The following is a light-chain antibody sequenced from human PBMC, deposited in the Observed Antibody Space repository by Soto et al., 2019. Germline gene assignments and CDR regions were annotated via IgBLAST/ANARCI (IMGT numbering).Light chain of an antibody. CDR3: MQGTHWPIT. J-gene: IGKJ5*01. Sequence: DIVMTQSPLSLPVTLGQPASISCRSNQSPVHSDGIAYFSWFQQRPGRSPRRLIYKVSNRDSGVPARFSGSGSGTDFALKISGVEAEDVGVHYCMQGTHWPITFGQRTRLEIK. CDR1: QSPVHSDGIAY. V-gene: IGKV2-30*02. CDR2: KVS.